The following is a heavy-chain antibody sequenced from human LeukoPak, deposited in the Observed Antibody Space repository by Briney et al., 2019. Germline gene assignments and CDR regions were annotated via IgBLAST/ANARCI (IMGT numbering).Heavy chain of an antibody. Sequence: GGSLRLSCAASGFTFSSYGMNWVRQAPGKGLEWVSSISSSGTYIYFADSVKGRFTISRDNAKNSLYLQMNSLRAEDTAVYYCARHYDYDSSGYNPYWGQGTLVTVSS. D-gene: IGHD3-22*01. CDR2: ISSSGTYI. CDR1: GFTFSSYG. J-gene: IGHJ4*02. CDR3: ARHYDYDSSGYNPY. V-gene: IGHV3-21*04.